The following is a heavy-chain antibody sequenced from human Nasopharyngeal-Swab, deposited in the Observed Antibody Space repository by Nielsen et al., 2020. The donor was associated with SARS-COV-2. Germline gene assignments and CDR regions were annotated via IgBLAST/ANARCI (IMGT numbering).Heavy chain of an antibody. Sequence: GGSLRLSCAASGFTFDAYAMHWVRQAPGKGPEWVSGILRESGTIGYADSVRGRFTISRDNAKDSLYLEMNSLRPEDTALYYCVKDMGTVTAGLGYWGQGTLVTVSA. CDR3: VKDMGTVTAGLGY. CDR2: ILRESGTI. D-gene: IGHD2-21*02. J-gene: IGHJ4*02. CDR1: GFTFDAYA. V-gene: IGHV3-9*01.